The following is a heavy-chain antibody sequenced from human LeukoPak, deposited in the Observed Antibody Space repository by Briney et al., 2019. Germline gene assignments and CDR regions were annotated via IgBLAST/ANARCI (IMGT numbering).Heavy chain of an antibody. V-gene: IGHV1-69*01. D-gene: IGHD6-19*01. J-gene: IGHJ4*02. CDR3: ARGIAVAGTGYFDY. CDR2: IIHMFGTA. Sequence: XQXVXWMLGIIHMFGTANYAQKFQGRVTITADESTSTAYMELSSLRSEDTAVYYCARGIAVAGTGYFDYWGQGTLVTVSS.